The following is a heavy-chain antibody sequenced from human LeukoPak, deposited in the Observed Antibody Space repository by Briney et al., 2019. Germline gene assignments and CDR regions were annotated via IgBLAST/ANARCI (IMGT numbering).Heavy chain of an antibody. CDR1: GGSISTSNYY. J-gene: IGHJ5*02. D-gene: IGHD6-13*01. V-gene: IGHV4-39*01. CDR2: INHSGST. CDR3: ARQASSSWYRWFDP. Sequence: SETLSLTCTVSGGSISTSNYYWGWIRQPPGKGLEWIGEINHSGSTNYNPSLKSRVTISVDTSKNQFSLKLSSVTAADTAVYYCARQASSSWYRWFDPWGQGTLVTVSS.